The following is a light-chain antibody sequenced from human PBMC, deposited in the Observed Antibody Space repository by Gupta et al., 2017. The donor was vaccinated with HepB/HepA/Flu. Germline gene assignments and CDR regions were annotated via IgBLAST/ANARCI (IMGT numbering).Light chain of an antibody. J-gene: IGKJ2*02. CDR1: QSGLYNSNNKNY. CDR3: QQEDSSPCT. V-gene: IGKV4-1*01. CDR2: WAS. Sequence: DIVMTQSPDSLSVSLGERATINCKSSQSGLYNSNNKNYLAWYQQKPGQPPKLLIYWASTRESGVPDRFSGSGSGTDFTLTISSLQAEDVAVYYCQQEDSSPCTFGQGTKLEIK.